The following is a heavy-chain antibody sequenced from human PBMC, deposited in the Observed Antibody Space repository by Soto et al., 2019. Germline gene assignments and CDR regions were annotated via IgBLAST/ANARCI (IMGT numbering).Heavy chain of an antibody. CDR2: ISYDGSNK. CDR3: AKDEATVLYSSSWNNWFDP. D-gene: IGHD6-13*01. J-gene: IGHJ5*02. CDR1: GFTFSSYG. Sequence: QVQLVESGGGFVQPARSLRLSCAASGFTFSSYGMHCVRQAPGKGLEWVAVISYDGSNKYYADSVKGRFTISRDNSKNTLYLQMNSLRAEDTAGYYCAKDEATVLYSSSWNNWFDPWGQGTLVNVST. V-gene: IGHV3-30*18.